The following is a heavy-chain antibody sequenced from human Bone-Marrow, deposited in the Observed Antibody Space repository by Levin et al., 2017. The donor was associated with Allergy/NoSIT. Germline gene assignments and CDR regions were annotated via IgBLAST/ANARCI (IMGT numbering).Heavy chain of an antibody. CDR2: IYPRDSDT. CDR3: AREGAYSSPAGFDP. D-gene: IGHD6-13*01. CDR1: GYSFTSYW. Sequence: GESLKISCKASGYSFTSYWIGWVRQMLGKGLEWMGIIYPRDSDTRYSTSFQGQVTISADKSISTAYLQWSSLKAADTAMYYCAREGAYSSPAGFDPWGQGTLVSVSS. V-gene: IGHV5-51*01. J-gene: IGHJ5*02.